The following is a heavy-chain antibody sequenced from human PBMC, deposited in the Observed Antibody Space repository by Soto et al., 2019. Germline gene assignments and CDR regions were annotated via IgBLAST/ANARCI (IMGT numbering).Heavy chain of an antibody. D-gene: IGHD6-19*01. J-gene: IGHJ6*02. V-gene: IGHV4-31*03. CDR3: ARVSLAVAGTLANYYYGMDV. Sequence: PSETLSLTCTVSGGSISSGGYYWSWIRQHPGKGLEWIGYIYYSGSTYYNPSLKSRVTTSVDTSKNQFSLKLSSVTAADTAVYYCARVSLAVAGTLANYYYGMDVWGQGTTVTVSS. CDR2: IYYSGST. CDR1: GGSISSGGYY.